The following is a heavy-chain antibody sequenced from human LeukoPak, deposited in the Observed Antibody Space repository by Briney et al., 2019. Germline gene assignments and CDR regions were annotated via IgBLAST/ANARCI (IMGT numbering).Heavy chain of an antibody. J-gene: IGHJ4*02. D-gene: IGHD4-17*01. CDR2: ISNDGSNT. CDR3: ARDGGFYGDYGD. V-gene: IGHV3-30-3*01. CDR1: GFTFSSYS. Sequence: PGRSLRLSCAASGFTFSSYSMHWVRQAPGKGLEWAAVISNDGSNTYYADSVKGRFTISRDNAKNSLYLQMNSLRAEDTAVYYCARDGGFYGDYGDWGQGTLVTVSS.